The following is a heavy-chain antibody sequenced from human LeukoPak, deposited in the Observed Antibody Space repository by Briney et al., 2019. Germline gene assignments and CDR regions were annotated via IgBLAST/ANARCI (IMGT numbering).Heavy chain of an antibody. Sequence: PSETLSLTCAVYGGSFSGYYWSWIRQPPGKGLEWIGEINHSGSTNYNPSLKSRVTISVDTSKNQFSLKLSSVTAADTAAYYCARAQPIAAAGTGNWFDPWGQGTLVTVSS. D-gene: IGHD6-13*01. V-gene: IGHV4-34*01. CDR1: GGSFSGYY. CDR2: INHSGST. J-gene: IGHJ5*02. CDR3: ARAQPIAAAGTGNWFDP.